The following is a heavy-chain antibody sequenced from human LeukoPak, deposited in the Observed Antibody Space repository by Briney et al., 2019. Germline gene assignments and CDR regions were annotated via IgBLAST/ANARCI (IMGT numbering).Heavy chain of an antibody. Sequence: PSETLSLTCTVSGGSISSYYWSWIRQPPGKGPEWIGYIYYSGSTNYNPSLKSRVTISVDTSKNQFSLKLSSVTAADTAVYYCARVLWFGDYYGMDVWGQGTTVTVSS. D-gene: IGHD3-10*01. CDR2: IYYSGST. V-gene: IGHV4-59*01. CDR3: ARVLWFGDYYGMDV. CDR1: GGSISSYY. J-gene: IGHJ6*02.